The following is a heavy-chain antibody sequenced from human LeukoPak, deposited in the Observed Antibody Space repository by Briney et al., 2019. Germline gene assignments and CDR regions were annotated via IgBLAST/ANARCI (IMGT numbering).Heavy chain of an antibody. V-gene: IGHV3-74*01. CDR2: IASDGSST. J-gene: IGHJ4*02. CDR3: ARGRPHGNDY. D-gene: IGHD4-23*01. CDR1: GFTFSSYW. Sequence: GGPLRLSCAASGFTFSSYWMNWVRRAPGKGLVWVSRIASDGSSTTYVDSVKGRFSISRDNAENTLYLQMNSLRVEDTAVYYCARGRPHGNDYWGQGTLVTVSS.